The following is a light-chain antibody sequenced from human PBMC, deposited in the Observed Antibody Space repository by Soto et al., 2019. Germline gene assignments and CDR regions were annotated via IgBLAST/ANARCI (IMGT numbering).Light chain of an antibody. J-gene: IGKJ4*01. CDR1: QDVSSW. CDR3: QQAYSFPFT. Sequence: DIQMTQSPSFVSASVGDRVTITCRASQDVSSWLAWYQQKPGKAPKLLIFAASSLESGVPSRFSGSGYGTEFTLNISTLQPEDFATYYCQQAYSFPFTFGGGTNVEIK. CDR2: AAS. V-gene: IGKV1-12*01.